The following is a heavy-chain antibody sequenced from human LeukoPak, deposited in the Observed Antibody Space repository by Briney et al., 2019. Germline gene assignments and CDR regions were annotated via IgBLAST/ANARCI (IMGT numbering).Heavy chain of an antibody. CDR2: ISPYNGKT. D-gene: IGHD3-9*01. J-gene: IGHJ5*02. V-gene: IGHV1-18*01. CDR3: ARDVTYYDILTGYYKWFDP. CDR1: GYTFSSYA. Sequence: ASVRVSCKASGYTFSSYAISWVRQAPGQGPEWVGWISPYNGKTHYSPRLQGRVTMTTDTSTNTAYMDLRSLRSDDTAIYYCARDVTYYDILTGYYKWFDPWGQGTLVTVSS.